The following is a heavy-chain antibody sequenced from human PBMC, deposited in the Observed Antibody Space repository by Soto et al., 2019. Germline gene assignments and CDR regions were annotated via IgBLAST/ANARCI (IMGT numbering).Heavy chain of an antibody. CDR2: IKEDGSEK. D-gene: IGHD3-22*01. V-gene: IGHV3-7*01. CDR1: GFTFSTYW. CDR3: ARGWGYFDSSGFPYLYAMDV. J-gene: IGHJ6*02. Sequence: LRLSCAASGFTFSTYWMSWVRQAPGKGLEWVANIKEDGSEKYYADSVEGRFTISRDNAKNSLYLQMTSLRAEDTALYYCARGWGYFDSSGFPYLYAMDVWGQGTTVTVSS.